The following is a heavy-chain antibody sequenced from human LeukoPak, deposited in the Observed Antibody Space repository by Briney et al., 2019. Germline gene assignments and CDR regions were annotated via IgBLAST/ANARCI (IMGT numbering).Heavy chain of an antibody. J-gene: IGHJ3*02. CDR3: AREVQGAAFDI. Sequence: GASVKVSCKASGYTFTSYYMHWVRQAPGQGLEWMGIINPSGGSTSYAQKFQGRVTMTRDMSTSTVYMELSSLRSEDTAVYYCAREVQGAAFDIWGQGTMVTVSS. V-gene: IGHV1-46*01. CDR1: GYTFTSYY. CDR2: INPSGGST. D-gene: IGHD3-16*01.